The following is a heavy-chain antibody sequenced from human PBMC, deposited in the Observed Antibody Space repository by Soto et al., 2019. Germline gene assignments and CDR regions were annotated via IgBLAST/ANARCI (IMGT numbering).Heavy chain of an antibody. D-gene: IGHD2-15*01. Sequence: SETLSLTCTVSGGSISSYYWSWIRQPPGKGLEWIGYIYYSGSTNYNPSLKSRVTISVDTSKNQFSLKLSSVTAADTAVYYCARGELYCSGSTCYSNRPFDYWGQGTLVTVSS. CDR2: IYYSGST. CDR1: GGSISSYY. J-gene: IGHJ4*02. CDR3: ARGELYCSGSTCYSNRPFDY. V-gene: IGHV4-59*01.